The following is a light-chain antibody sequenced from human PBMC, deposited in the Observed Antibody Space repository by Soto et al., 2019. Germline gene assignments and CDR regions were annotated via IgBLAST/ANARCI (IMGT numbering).Light chain of an antibody. CDR3: HQYGTAPLT. Sequence: EIVLTQSPATLSLSPGERATLSCRASQSVSSNLAWYQQKPGQAPRLLIYGASTRATDIPARFSGSGSGTDFTLTISRLEPEDFSVYYCHQYGTAPLTFGPGTKVDIK. V-gene: IGKV3-20*01. CDR1: QSVSSN. J-gene: IGKJ3*01. CDR2: GAS.